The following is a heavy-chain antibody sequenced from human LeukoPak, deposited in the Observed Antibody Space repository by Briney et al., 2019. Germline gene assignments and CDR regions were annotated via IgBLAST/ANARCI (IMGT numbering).Heavy chain of an antibody. CDR1: GFTFRTYA. Sequence: GGSLRLSCAACGFTFRTYAMHWVRQAPGKGLGWVAVISNDGSNKYYAGSGKGRFTLSRDNTKNTLYLQMNSLRAEDTAVYYCARDLTGSSYFDYWGQGTLVTVSS. CDR2: ISNDGSNK. V-gene: IGHV3-30-3*01. D-gene: IGHD1-26*01. J-gene: IGHJ4*02. CDR3: ARDLTGSSYFDY.